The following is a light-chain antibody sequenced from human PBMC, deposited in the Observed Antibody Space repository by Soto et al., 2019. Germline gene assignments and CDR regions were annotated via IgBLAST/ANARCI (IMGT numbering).Light chain of an antibody. CDR2: DAT. J-gene: IGLJ3*02. CDR1: LSDVGGNDF. Sequence: QSVLTQPPSASGSPGQSVVISCTGTLSDVGGNDFVSWYQQHPGKAPKLMIFDATRRPSGVPDRFSASKSGNTASLTVSGLRTEDEATYFCSSYTGSNVLFGGGTKVTVL. CDR3: SSYTGSNVL. V-gene: IGLV2-8*01.